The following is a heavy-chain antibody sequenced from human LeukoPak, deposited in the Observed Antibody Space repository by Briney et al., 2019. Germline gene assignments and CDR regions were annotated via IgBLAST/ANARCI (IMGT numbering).Heavy chain of an antibody. CDR2: ISNSDDST. D-gene: IGHD1-14*01. CDR3: AKATGYLL. J-gene: IGHJ4*02. Sequence: GESLRLSCAASGFPFSSYAMSWVRQAPGKGLEWVSTISNSDDSTYYADSVKGRFTISRDNSENTLFLRMNSLRAEDTAVYYCAKATGYLLWGQGALVIVSS. CDR1: GFPFSSYA. V-gene: IGHV3-23*01.